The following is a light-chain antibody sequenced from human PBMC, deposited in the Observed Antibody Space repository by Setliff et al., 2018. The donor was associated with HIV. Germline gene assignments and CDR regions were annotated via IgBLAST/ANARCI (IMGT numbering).Light chain of an antibody. V-gene: IGLV2-11*01. Sequence: QSALTQPRSVSGSPGQSVTFSCSGSSSDVGGYNYVSWYQQRPGKAPKLIIYDVNKRPSGVPDRFSGSKSGDTASLTISGLQSEDEADYYCCSYGTTDNYVFGPGTKVTVL. J-gene: IGLJ1*01. CDR1: SSDVGGYNY. CDR3: CSYGTTDNYV. CDR2: DVN.